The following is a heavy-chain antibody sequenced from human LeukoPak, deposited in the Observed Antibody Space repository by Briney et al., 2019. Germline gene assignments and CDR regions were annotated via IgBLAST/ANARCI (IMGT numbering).Heavy chain of an antibody. V-gene: IGHV3-23*01. CDR1: EFTFNNYA. J-gene: IGHJ6*03. CDR2: ISGRGGIT. CDR3: AKALRETHRPVYSYYYMDV. Sequence: PGGSLRLSCAASEFTFNNYAVSGVRQAPGQGMEWVSTISGRGGITYYADSVKGRFTISRDNSKNTVFLQMNSLRVDDTAVYYCAKALRETHRPVYSYYYMDVWGKGTTVTVSS.